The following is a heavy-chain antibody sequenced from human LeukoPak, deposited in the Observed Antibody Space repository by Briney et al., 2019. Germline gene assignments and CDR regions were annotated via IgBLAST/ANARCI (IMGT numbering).Heavy chain of an antibody. V-gene: IGHV3-21*01. CDR1: GFTFSSYW. D-gene: IGHD4-17*01. J-gene: IGHJ4*02. CDR3: ARVYGDYGLHYFDY. Sequence: GGSLRLSCAASGFTFSSYWMSWVRPAPGKGLEWVSSISSSSSYIYYADSVKGRFTISRDNAKNSLYLQMNSLRAEDTAVYYCARVYGDYGLHYFDYWGQGTLVTVSS. CDR2: ISSSSSYI.